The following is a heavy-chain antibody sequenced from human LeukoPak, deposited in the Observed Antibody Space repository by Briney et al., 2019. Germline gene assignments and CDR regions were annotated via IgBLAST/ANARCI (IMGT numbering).Heavy chain of an antibody. V-gene: IGHV3-23*01. CDR1: GFTFSSYG. D-gene: IGHD3-22*01. CDR3: AKAYSYYDSSGYQKPDAFDI. Sequence: QTGGSLRLSCAASGFTFSSYGMSWVRQAPGKGLEWVSAISGSGGSTYYADSVKGRFTISRDNSKNTLYLQMNSLRAEDTAVYYCAKAYSYYDSSGYQKPDAFDIWGQGTMVTVSS. J-gene: IGHJ3*02. CDR2: ISGSGGST.